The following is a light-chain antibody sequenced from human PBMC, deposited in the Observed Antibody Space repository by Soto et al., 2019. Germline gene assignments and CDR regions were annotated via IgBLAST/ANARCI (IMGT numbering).Light chain of an antibody. CDR2: DDN. CDR1: SSSIGGNS. V-gene: IGLV1-51*01. J-gene: IGLJ1*01. Sequence: QSVLTQPPSVSATPGQTVTISCSGSSSSIGGNSVSWYQQLPGTAPKLLIYDDNKRPSGIPDRFSGSKSGTSATLGITGFQTGDEADYYCGSWDSSLSAYVFGTGTKVTVL. CDR3: GSWDSSLSAYV.